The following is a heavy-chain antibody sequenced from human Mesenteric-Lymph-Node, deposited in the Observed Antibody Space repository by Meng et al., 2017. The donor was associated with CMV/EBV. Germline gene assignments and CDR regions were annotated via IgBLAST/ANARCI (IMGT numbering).Heavy chain of an antibody. CDR2: INHSGST. Sequence: QGHVQEWVAGLLKPSETLSLTCAVYGGSFSGYDWSWIRQPPGKGLEWIGEINHSGSTNYNPSLKSRVTISVDTSKNQFSLKLSSVTAADTAVYYCARHQRWLKSEGGFNYWGQGTLVTVSS. CDR1: GGSFSGYD. V-gene: IGHV4-34*01. J-gene: IGHJ4*02. CDR3: ARHQRWLKSEGGFNY. D-gene: IGHD4-23*01.